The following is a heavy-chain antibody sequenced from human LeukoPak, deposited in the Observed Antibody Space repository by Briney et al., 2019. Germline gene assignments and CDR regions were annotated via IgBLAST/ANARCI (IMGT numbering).Heavy chain of an antibody. D-gene: IGHD3-22*01. Sequence: SETLSLTCTVSGYSISSGYYWGWIRQSPGKGLEWIGSIYHGGSTYYNPSLRSRVIVSVDTSKNHFSLKMSSVTAADTAVYYCARDYYDSSGYYLSFDYWGQGTLVTVSS. CDR2: IYHGGST. CDR3: ARDYYDSSGYYLSFDY. J-gene: IGHJ4*02. CDR1: GYSISSGYY. V-gene: IGHV4-38-2*02.